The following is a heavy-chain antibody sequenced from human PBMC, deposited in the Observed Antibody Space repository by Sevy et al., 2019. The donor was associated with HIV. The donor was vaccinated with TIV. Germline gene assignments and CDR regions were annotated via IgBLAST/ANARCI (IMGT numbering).Heavy chain of an antibody. V-gene: IGHV3-30-3*01. D-gene: IGHD3-9*01. CDR2: ISYDGSNK. CDR1: GFTFSSYA. J-gene: IGHJ6*02. CDR3: AREGPYYDILTGYYTHGGYYGMDV. Sequence: GGSLRLSCAASGFTFSSYAMHWVRQAPGKGLEWVAVISYDGSNKYYADSVKGRFTISRYNSKNTLYLQMNSLRAEDTAVYYCAREGPYYDILTGYYTHGGYYGMDVWGQGTTVTVSS.